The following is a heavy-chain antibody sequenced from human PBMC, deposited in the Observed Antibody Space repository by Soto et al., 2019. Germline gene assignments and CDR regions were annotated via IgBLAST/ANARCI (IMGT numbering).Heavy chain of an antibody. Sequence: AGGSLRLSCAASGFTFSSYAMHWVRQAPGKGLEWVAVISYDGSNKYYADSVKGRFTISRDNAKNSLYLQMNSLRAEDTAVYYCASGQDAFDIWGQGTMVTVSS. CDR2: ISYDGSNK. V-gene: IGHV3-30-3*01. CDR1: GFTFSSYA. J-gene: IGHJ3*02. D-gene: IGHD3-10*01. CDR3: ASGQDAFDI.